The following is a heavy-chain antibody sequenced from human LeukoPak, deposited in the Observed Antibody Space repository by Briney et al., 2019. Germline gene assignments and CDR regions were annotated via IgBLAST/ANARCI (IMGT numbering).Heavy chain of an antibody. V-gene: IGHV4-34*01. CDR2: INHSGST. D-gene: IGHD6-6*01. CDR1: GGSFSGYY. Sequence: SETLSLTCAVYGGSFSGYYWSWIREPPGKGLEWIGEINHSGSTNYNPSLKSRVTISVDTSKNQFSLKLSSVTAADTAVYYCARGVAARAFDYWGQGTLVTVSS. J-gene: IGHJ4*02. CDR3: ARGVAARAFDY.